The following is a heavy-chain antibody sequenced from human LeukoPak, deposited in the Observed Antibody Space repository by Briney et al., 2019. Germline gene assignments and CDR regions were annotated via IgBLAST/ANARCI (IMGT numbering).Heavy chain of an antibody. CDR1: GFTFSSYS. V-gene: IGHV3-23*01. CDR3: ATASGAYFDY. Sequence: GGSLRLSCAASGFTFSSYSMNWVRQAPGKGLEWVSAISGSGGSTYYADSVKGRFTISRDNSKNTLYLQMNSLRAKDTAVYYCATASGAYFDYWGQGTLVTVSS. J-gene: IGHJ4*02. D-gene: IGHD3-10*01. CDR2: ISGSGGST.